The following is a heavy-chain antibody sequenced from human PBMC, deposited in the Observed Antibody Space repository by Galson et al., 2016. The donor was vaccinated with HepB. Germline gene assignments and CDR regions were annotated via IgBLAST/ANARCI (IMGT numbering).Heavy chain of an antibody. V-gene: IGHV3-74*01. CDR1: GFTFSNYW. D-gene: IGHD3-10*01. J-gene: IGHJ4*02. CDR3: ARTITPAPIPLFDS. Sequence: SLRLSCAASGFTFSNYWMHWVRQPPRKGLVWVSRVKSDGETADYADSVKGRFTISRGNAKNRLFLHMDSLTVDDTAVYFCARTITPAPIPLFDSWGQGTLVTVSS. CDR2: VKSDGETA.